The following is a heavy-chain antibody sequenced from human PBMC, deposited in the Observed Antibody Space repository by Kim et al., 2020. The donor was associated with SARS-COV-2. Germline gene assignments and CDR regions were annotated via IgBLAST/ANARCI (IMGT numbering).Heavy chain of an antibody. Sequence: GGSLRLSCAASGFTFSSYGMHWVRQAPGKGLEWVAVISYDGSNKYYADSVKGRFTISRDNSKNTLYLQMNSLRAEDTAVYYCAKDGKPYDYVWGSYPPIGYWGQGTLVTVSS. CDR1: GFTFSSYG. V-gene: IGHV3-30*18. D-gene: IGHD3-16*02. CDR3: AKDGKPYDYVWGSYPPIGY. J-gene: IGHJ4*02. CDR2: ISYDGSNK.